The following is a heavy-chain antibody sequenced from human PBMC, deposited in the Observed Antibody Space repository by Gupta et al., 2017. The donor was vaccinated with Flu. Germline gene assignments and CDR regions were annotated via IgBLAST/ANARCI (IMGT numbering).Heavy chain of an antibody. Sequence: AQKFQGRVTITADESTNTAYMELSSLRSEDTAMYYCAKGYSSWWSVASYFDNWGQGTLVTVSS. CDR3: AKGYSSWWSVASYFDN. J-gene: IGHJ4*02. V-gene: IGHV1-69*01. D-gene: IGHD6-19*01.